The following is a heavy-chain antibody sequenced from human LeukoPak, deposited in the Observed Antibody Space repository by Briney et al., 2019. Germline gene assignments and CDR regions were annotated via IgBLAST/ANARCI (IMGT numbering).Heavy chain of an antibody. J-gene: IGHJ4*02. Sequence: GGSLTPSCAVSGFTFCNYGIHWVRQAPGKGLEWVAVIWYDGSNKYYSDSVKGRFTISRDNSKNTLYLQMNSLRAEDTALYYCAGVADGSSSANYKYWGQGNLLTVSS. CDR3: AGVADGSSSANYKY. V-gene: IGHV3-33*01. CDR1: GFTFCNYG. CDR2: IWYDGSNK. D-gene: IGHD3-22*01.